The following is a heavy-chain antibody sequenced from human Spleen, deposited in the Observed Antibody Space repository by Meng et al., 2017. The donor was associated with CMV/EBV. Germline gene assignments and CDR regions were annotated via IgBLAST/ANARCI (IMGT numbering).Heavy chain of an antibody. Sequence: SETLSLTCTVSSFSISSGYYWGWIRQPPGKGLEWIGNIYHSGTSHYNPSLQNRVTISVDTSKNQFSLKLSSVTAADTAVYYCARGYSTQGYNWFDPWGQGTLVTVSS. J-gene: IGHJ5*02. V-gene: IGHV4-38-2*02. CDR1: SFSISSGYY. CDR3: ARGYSTQGYNWFDP. D-gene: IGHD4-11*01. CDR2: IYHSGTS.